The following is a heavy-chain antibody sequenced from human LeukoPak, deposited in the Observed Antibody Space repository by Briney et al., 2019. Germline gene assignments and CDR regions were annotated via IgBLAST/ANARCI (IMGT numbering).Heavy chain of an antibody. CDR2: IYYSGST. V-gene: IGHV4-39*07. CDR3: ARAEGSGWYQPRGYYYYMDV. Sequence: SETLSLTCTVSGGSISSSSYYWGWIRQPPGKGLEWIGSIYYSGSTYYNPSLKSRVTISVDTSKNQFSLKLSSVTAADTAVYYCARAEGSGWYQPRGYYYYMDVWGKGTTVTVSS. CDR1: GGSISSSSYY. D-gene: IGHD6-19*01. J-gene: IGHJ6*03.